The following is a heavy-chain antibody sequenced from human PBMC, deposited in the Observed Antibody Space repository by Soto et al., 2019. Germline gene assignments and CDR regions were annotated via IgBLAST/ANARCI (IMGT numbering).Heavy chain of an antibody. Sequence: ASVKVSCKASGYTFTSYDINWVRQATGQGLEWMGWMNPNSGNTGYAQKFQGRVTMTRNTSISTAYMELSSLRSEDTAVYYCARGRMADGDDAFDIWGQGTMVTVS. CDR3: ARGRMADGDDAFDI. D-gene: IGHD7-27*01. CDR1: GYTFTSYD. V-gene: IGHV1-8*01. CDR2: MNPNSGNT. J-gene: IGHJ3*02.